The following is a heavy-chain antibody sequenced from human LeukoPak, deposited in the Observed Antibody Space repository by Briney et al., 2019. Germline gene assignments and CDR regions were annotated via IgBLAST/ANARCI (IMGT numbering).Heavy chain of an antibody. CDR2: IYYSGST. Sequence: SETLSLTCTVSGGSISSYYWSWIRQPPGKGLEWIGYIYYSGSTNYNPFLKSRVTISVDTSKNQFSLKLSSVTAADAAVYYCARHLNPRYYFDNWGQGTLVTVSS. CDR3: ARHLNPRYYFDN. CDR1: GGSISSYY. D-gene: IGHD1-14*01. J-gene: IGHJ4*02. V-gene: IGHV4-59*08.